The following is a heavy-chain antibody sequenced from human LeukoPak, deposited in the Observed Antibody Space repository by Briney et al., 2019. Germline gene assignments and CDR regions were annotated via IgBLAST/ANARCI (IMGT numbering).Heavy chain of an antibody. V-gene: IGHV1-18*01. CDR2: ISAYNGNT. D-gene: IGHD5-24*01. CDR1: GYTFTSYG. Sequence: ASVKVSCKASGYTFTSYGISWVRQAPGQGLEWMGWISAYNGNTNYAQKLQGRVTMTRNTSISTAYMELSSLRSEDTAVYSCARKTYNEDYWGQGTLVTVSS. J-gene: IGHJ4*02. CDR3: ARKTYNEDY.